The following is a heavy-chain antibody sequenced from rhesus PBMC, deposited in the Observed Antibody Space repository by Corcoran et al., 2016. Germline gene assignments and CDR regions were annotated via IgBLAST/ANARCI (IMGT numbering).Heavy chain of an antibody. D-gene: IGHD3-16*01. CDR1: GASISSNW. CDR2: INGNSGST. CDR3: ARPMYYYSGSYYYLDY. V-gene: IGHV4-80*01. J-gene: IGHJ4*01. Sequence: QVQLQESGPGLVKPSETLSLTCSVSGASISSNWWSWIRQPPGEGLEWIGEINGNSGSTNYNPSLKSRVTISKDASKNLFSLKLSSVTAADTAVYYCARPMYYYSGSYYYLDYWGQGVLVTVSS.